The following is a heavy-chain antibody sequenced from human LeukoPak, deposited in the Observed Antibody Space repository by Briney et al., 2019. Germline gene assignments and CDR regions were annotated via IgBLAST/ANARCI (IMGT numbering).Heavy chain of an antibody. CDR1: GFTFSSYS. D-gene: IGHD3-10*01. CDR3: ARDDHYGSGSYHFDY. V-gene: IGHV3-21*01. Sequence: KSGGSLRLSCAASGFTFSSYSMNWVRQAPGKGLEWVSSIGSRTSYIYHADSVKGRFTISRDNAKNSLYLQMNNLRDEDTAVYYCARDDHYGSGSYHFDYWGQGTRVTVSS. CDR2: IGSRTSYI. J-gene: IGHJ4*02.